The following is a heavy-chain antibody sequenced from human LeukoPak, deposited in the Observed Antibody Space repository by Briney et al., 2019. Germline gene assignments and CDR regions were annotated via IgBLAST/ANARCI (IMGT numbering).Heavy chain of an antibody. CDR1: GFTFSTYN. Sequence: GGSLRLSCAASGFTFSTYNMNWVRQAPGKGLEWVSSINTSSSYIYYADSMRGRFTISRDTTNNSLYLQMNSLRAEDAALYYCARQAPGVGASPYYYYYMDVWGKGTTVTVSS. CDR3: ARQAPGVGASPYYYYYMDV. D-gene: IGHD1-26*01. V-gene: IGHV3-21*01. J-gene: IGHJ6*03. CDR2: INTSSSYI.